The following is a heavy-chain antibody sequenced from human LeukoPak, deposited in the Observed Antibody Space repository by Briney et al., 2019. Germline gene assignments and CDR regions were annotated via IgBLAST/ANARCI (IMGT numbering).Heavy chain of an antibody. CDR3: ARRGDTPMIGDH. V-gene: IGHV3-48*01. CDR1: GFTFSSYG. Sequence: GGALRLSCAASGFTFSSYGMNWVRQAPGKGLEWLSYLSHTGNIHYAQSVKGRFTISRDNAKNSLYLQMDGLRAEDTAVYYCARRGDTPMIGDHWGQGILVTVAS. CDR2: LSHTGNI. J-gene: IGHJ4*02. D-gene: IGHD5-18*01.